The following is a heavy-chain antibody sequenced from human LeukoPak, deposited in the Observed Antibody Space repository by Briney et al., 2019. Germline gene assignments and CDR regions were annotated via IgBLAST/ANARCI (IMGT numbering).Heavy chain of an antibody. D-gene: IGHD6-19*01. CDR3: AKERDSGWYCYFDY. CDR2: ISWDGGST. V-gene: IGHV3-43D*03. J-gene: IGHJ4*02. CDR1: GFTFRKYW. Sequence: GGSLRLSCAASGFTFRKYWLHWVRQAPGKGLEWVSLISWDGGSTYYADSVKGRFTISRDNSKNSLYLQMNSLRAEDTALYYCAKERDSGWYCYFDYWGQGTLVTVSS.